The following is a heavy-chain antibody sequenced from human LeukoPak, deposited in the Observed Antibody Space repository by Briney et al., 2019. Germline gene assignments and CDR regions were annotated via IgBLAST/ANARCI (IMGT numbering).Heavy chain of an antibody. Sequence: SGGFLRLSCAASGFTFSSYSMNWVRQAPGKGLEWVSYISSSSSTIYYADSVKGRLTISRDNAKNSLYLQMNSLRAEDTAVYYCARDQGYYGSGENWFDPWGQGTLVTVSS. J-gene: IGHJ5*02. CDR2: ISSSSSTI. CDR3: ARDQGYYGSGENWFDP. CDR1: GFTFSSYS. V-gene: IGHV3-48*04. D-gene: IGHD3-10*01.